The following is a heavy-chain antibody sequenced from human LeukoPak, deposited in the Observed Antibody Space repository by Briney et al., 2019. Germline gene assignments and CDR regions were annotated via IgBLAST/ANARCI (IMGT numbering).Heavy chain of an antibody. CDR2: MNPNSGNT. V-gene: IGHV1-8*01. D-gene: IGHD3-22*01. CDR1: GYTFTSYD. CDR3: ARGSTYYYDSSGYYYGY. J-gene: IGHJ4*02. Sequence: GASVKVSCKASGYTFTSYDINWVRQATGQGLEWMGWMNPNSGNTGYAQKFQGRVTMTRNTSISTAYMELSSLRSKDTAVYYCARGSTYYYDSSGYYYGYWGQGTLVTVSS.